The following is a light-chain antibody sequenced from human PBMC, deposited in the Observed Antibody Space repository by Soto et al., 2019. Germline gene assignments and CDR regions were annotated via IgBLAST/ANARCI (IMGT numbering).Light chain of an antibody. V-gene: IGKV3-20*01. CDR3: QQYGSSPPIT. CDR2: GAS. CDR1: QSVSSSY. Sequence: EIVLTQSPGTLSLSPGERATLSCRASQSVSSSYLAWYQQKPGQAPRLLIYGASSRATGIPDRFSGRGSGTDFTLTISRLEPEDFAVFYCQQYGSSPPITFGGGTKVDNK. J-gene: IGKJ4*01.